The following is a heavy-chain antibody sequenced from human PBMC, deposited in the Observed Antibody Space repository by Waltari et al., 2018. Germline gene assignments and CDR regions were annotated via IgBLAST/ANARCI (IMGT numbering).Heavy chain of an antibody. Sequence: QLQLQESGPGLVKPSETLSLTCTVSGGSISSSSYYWGWIRQPPGKGLEWIGSIYYSGSTYYNPSLKSRVTISVDTSKNQFSLKLSSVTAADTAVYYCARGLIAVAGRNWFDPWGQGTLVTVSS. CDR1: GGSISSSSYY. D-gene: IGHD6-19*01. CDR3: ARGLIAVAGRNWFDP. CDR2: IYYSGST. J-gene: IGHJ5*02. V-gene: IGHV4-39*07.